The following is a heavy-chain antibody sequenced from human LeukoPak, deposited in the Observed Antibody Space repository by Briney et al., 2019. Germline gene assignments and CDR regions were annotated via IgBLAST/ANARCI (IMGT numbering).Heavy chain of an antibody. V-gene: IGHV3-15*01. CDR2: IKSKTDGGTT. CDR3: TRIPPPDSNYVPAYYYYYMDV. J-gene: IGHJ6*03. Sequence: GGSLRLSCAASGFTFSNAWMSWVRQAPGKGLEWVGRIKSKTDGGTTDYAAPVKGRFTISRDDSKNTLYLQMNSLKTEDTAVYYCTRIPPPDSNYVPAYYYYYMDVWGKGTTVTVSS. D-gene: IGHD4-11*01. CDR1: GFTFSNAW.